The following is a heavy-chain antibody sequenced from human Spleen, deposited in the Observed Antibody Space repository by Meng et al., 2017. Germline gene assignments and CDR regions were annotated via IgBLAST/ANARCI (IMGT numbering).Heavy chain of an antibody. CDR3: VTRGAATITGYQNMDV. CDR2: INQSGST. V-gene: IGHV4-34*07. CDR1: GGSFCGSH. D-gene: IGHD5-12*01. J-gene: IGHJ6*02. Sequence: VQIHEVGGGVLMSSEALSLALVVSGGSFCGSHWSWFRQPPGQGMEWFGEINQSGSTYYNPSLKSRATISVDTSKNQFSLKVTSVSAADTAVYYCVTRGAATITGYQNMDVWGHGTTVTVSS.